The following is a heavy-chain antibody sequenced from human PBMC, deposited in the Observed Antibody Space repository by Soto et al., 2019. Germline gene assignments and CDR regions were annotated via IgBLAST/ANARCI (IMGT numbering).Heavy chain of an antibody. V-gene: IGHV3-48*02. D-gene: IGHD2-15*01. J-gene: IGHJ6*02. CDR1: GFTFSSYS. CDR2: ISSSSSTI. CDR3: ARDYSGGSSSYNDYYYYGMDV. Sequence: GGSLRLSCAASGFTFSSYSMNWVRQAPGKGLEWVSYISSSSSTIYYADSVKGRFTISRDNAKNSLYLQMNSLRDEDTAVYYCARDYSGGSSSYNDYYYYGMDVWGQGTTVTVSS.